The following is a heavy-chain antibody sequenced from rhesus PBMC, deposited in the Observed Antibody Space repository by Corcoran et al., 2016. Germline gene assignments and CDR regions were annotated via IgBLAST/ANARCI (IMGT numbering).Heavy chain of an antibody. CDR1: GGSITGGYF. V-gene: IGHV4S7*01. Sequence: QVQLQESGPGLVKPSETLSLTCVVSGGSITGGYFCGWIRHPPGQGLEWIGNIYGNRASTYYNPSLKSRVTVSKDTSKNQFSLKLSSVTAADTAVYYCARAATAGRKGVYFDYWGQGVLVTVSS. J-gene: IGHJ4*01. CDR3: ARAATAGRKGVYFDY. D-gene: IGHD5-36*01. CDR2: IYGNRAST.